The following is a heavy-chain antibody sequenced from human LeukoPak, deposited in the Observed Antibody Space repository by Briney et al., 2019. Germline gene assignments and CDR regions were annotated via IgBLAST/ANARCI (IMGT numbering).Heavy chain of an antibody. D-gene: IGHD1-7*01. CDR1: GYTFTSYG. CDR3: ARDGTLNYRYYYYGRDV. Sequence: ASVKVSCKASGYTFTSYGISWVRQAPGQGLEWMGWISAYNGNTNYAQKLQGRVTMTTDTSTSTAYMELRSLRSDDTAVYYCARDGTLNYRYYYYGRDVWGQGTTVTVSS. J-gene: IGHJ6*02. CDR2: ISAYNGNT. V-gene: IGHV1-18*01.